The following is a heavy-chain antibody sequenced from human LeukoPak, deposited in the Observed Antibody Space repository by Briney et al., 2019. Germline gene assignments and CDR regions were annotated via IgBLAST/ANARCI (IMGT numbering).Heavy chain of an antibody. V-gene: IGHV3-7*04. J-gene: IGHJ4*02. CDR2: IHPEGNEK. CDR3: ARGDAFSGDH. Sequence: GGSLRLSCAVSGFSFTNFWMSWVRQAPGRGLEWVANIHPEGNEKYHVESVKGRFTISRDNTKNLLFLQMDGLRVEDTAVYYCARGDAFSGDHWGQGTLVTVSS. CDR1: GFSFTNFW.